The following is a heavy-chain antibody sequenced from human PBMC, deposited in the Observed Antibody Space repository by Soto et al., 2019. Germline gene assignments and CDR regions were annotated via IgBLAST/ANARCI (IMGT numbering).Heavy chain of an antibody. J-gene: IGHJ4*02. CDR1: GYTLTELS. CDR2: FDPEDGET. Sequence: QVQLVQSGAEVKKPGASVKVSCKVSGYTLTELSMHWVRQAPGKGLEWMGGFDPEDGETIYEQKFTGRVSMTEDSSTDTAYIELGSLRSVDTGVYYCATGLERSRGWYAFDYWGQGTLVTVSS. V-gene: IGHV1-24*01. CDR3: ATGLERSRGWYAFDY. D-gene: IGHD6-19*01.